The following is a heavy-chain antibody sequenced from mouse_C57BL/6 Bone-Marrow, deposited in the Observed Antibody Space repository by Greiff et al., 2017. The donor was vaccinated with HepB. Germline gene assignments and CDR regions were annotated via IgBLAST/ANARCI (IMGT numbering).Heavy chain of an antibody. V-gene: IGHV1-61*01. D-gene: IGHD2-14*01. CDR3: ARGYDGY. CDR2: IYPSDSET. Sequence: VQLPQPGAELVRPGSSVKLSCKASGYTFTSYWMAWVQQRPGPGLEWLGIIYPSDSETHYNQKFKDKATLTVDKSSSTAYMQRSSLTSEDAAVYYCARGYDGYRGQGTTLTVSS. J-gene: IGHJ2*01. CDR1: GYTFTSYW.